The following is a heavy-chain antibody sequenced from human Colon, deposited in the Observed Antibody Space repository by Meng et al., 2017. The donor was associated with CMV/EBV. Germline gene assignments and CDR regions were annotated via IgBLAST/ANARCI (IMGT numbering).Heavy chain of an antibody. CDR2: IYPQDGGT. J-gene: IGHJ4*02. Sequence: QVQLVPSGTEVKKPGASVKGSSKPSRYTFTANHLHWVRQAPGQGLEWMGWIYPQDGGTYFAQKFHDRFTLTTATSITPAYLELSGLTSDDTAIYYCVRESWYFDFWGEGTLVTVSS. V-gene: IGHV1-2*02. D-gene: IGHD6-13*01. CDR3: VRESWYFDF. CDR1: RYTFTANH.